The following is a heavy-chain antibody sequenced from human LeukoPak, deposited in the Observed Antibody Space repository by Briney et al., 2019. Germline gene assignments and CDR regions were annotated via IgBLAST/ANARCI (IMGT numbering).Heavy chain of an antibody. V-gene: IGHV4-39*01. J-gene: IGHJ4*02. Sequence: SETLSLTCTVSGGSISTSSYYWGWIRQPSGKGLEWLGCLYHTGSTSYNPSLKSRVNISVDTSKNQFSLKLNSVTAADTAVYYCARQADFALVEMATIMFDYWGQGTLVTVSS. CDR2: LYHTGST. D-gene: IGHD5-24*01. CDR3: ARQADFALVEMATIMFDY. CDR1: GGSISTSSYY.